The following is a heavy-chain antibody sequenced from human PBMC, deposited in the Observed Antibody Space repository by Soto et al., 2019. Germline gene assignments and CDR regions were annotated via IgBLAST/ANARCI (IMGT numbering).Heavy chain of an antibody. D-gene: IGHD3-9*01. V-gene: IGHV4-30-4*01. CDR2: IYYSGST. J-gene: IGHJ4*02. CDR3: ARYDILTGYSSRFDY. CDR1: GGSISSGDYY. Sequence: SETLSLTCTVSGGSISSGDYYWSWIRQPPGKGLEWIGYIYYSGSTYYNPSLKSRVTISVDTSKNQFSLKLSSVTAADTAVYYCARYDILTGYSSRFDYWGQGTLVTVSS.